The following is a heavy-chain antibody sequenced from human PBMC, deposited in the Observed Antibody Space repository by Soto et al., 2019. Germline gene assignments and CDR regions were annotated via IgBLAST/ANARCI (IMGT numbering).Heavy chain of an antibody. V-gene: IGHV2-70*04. CDR3: ARGYCSGGSCYNWFDP. Sequence: ESGPTLVNPTQTLTLACTFSGFSLSTSGMRVSWIRQPPGKALEWLARIDWDDDKFYSTSLKTRLTISKDTSKNQVVLTMTNMDPVDTATYYCARGYCSGGSCYNWFDPWGQGTLVTVSS. D-gene: IGHD2-15*01. J-gene: IGHJ5*02. CDR1: GFSLSTSGMR. CDR2: IDWDDDK.